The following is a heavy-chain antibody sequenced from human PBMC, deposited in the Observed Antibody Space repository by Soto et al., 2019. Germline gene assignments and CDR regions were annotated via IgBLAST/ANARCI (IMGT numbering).Heavy chain of an antibody. J-gene: IGHJ4*02. V-gene: IGHV4-30-2*01. CDR1: GGSISSGGYS. CDR2: MYHSGST. CDR3: ARGTDD. D-gene: IGHD1-1*01. Sequence: PSETLSLTCAVSGGSISSGGYSWSWIRQPPGKGLEWIGYMYHSGSTYYNPSLKSRVTIDRSKNQFSLKLSSVTAADTAVYYCARGTDDWGQGTLVTVSS.